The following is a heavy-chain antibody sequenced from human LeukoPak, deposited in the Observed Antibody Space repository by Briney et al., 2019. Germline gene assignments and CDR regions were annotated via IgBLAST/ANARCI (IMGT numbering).Heavy chain of an antibody. D-gene: IGHD6-6*01. CDR2: ISYDGSNK. CDR3: ARVNEQQLAVDYFDY. CDR1: GFTFSSYA. Sequence: GRSLSLSCAASGFTFSSYAMHWVRQAPGGGLEGVAVISYDGSNKYYADSVKGRFTISRDNSKNTLYLQMNSLRAEDTAVYYCARVNEQQLAVDYFDYWGQGTLVTVSS. J-gene: IGHJ4*02. V-gene: IGHV3-30-3*01.